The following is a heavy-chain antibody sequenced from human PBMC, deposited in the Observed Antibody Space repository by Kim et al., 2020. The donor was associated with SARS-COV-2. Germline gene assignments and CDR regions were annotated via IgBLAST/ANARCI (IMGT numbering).Heavy chain of an antibody. J-gene: IGHJ6*02. CDR3: ARALGRSNDYGMDV. CDR1: GFTFSSYA. V-gene: IGHV3-30-3*01. D-gene: IGHD1-26*01. CDR2: ISYDGSNK. Sequence: GGSLRLSCAASGFTFSSYAMHWVRQAPGKGLEWVAVISYDGSNKYYADSVKGRFTISRDNSKNTLYLQMNSLRAEDTAVYYCARALGRSNDYGMDVCG.